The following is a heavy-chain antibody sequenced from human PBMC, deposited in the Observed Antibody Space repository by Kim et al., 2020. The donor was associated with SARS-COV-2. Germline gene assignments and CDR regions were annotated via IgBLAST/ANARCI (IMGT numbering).Heavy chain of an antibody. Sequence: SETLSLTCAVSGGSISSDSGYWGWVRQSPGKGLEWIATIYYAGNTYYNPSLKSRVTISVDTSKNQFSLKVRSVTASDTAVYFCARNTPMGTSSLGPLDSWGQGTLVTVSS. V-gene: IGHV4-39*01. J-gene: IGHJ4*02. CDR3: ARNTPMGTSSLGPLDS. D-gene: IGHD6-6*01. CDR2: IYYAGNT. CDR1: GGSISSDSGY.